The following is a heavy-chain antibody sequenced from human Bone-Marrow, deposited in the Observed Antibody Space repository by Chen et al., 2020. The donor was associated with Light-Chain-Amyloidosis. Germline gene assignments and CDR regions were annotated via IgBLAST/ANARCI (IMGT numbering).Heavy chain of an antibody. Sequence: QVQLQESGPGLVKPSQTLSLTCTVSGGSIRSGDYYWSWLRQPPGKGLQWIGYIYHSGSINHNPSLNSRVTMSVDTSRNQFSLKLTSVTAADTAVYYCAREVAANYNFYMYVWGKGTTVIVSS. J-gene: IGHJ6*03. CDR1: GGSIRSGDYY. D-gene: IGHD6-25*01. CDR2: IYHSGSI. CDR3: AREVAANYNFYMYV. V-gene: IGHV4-30-4*01.